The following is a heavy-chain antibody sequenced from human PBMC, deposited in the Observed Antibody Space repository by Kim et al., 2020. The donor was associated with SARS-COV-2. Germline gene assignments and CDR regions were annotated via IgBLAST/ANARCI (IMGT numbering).Heavy chain of an antibody. CDR3: ARVYSSGAGVFDN. J-gene: IGHJ4*02. V-gene: IGHV3-7*04. CDR2: IKEDGSEK. Sequence: GGSLRLSCAASGFTFSSYWMSWVRQAPGKGLEWVAHIKEDGSEKYYVDSVKGRFTISRDNAKNSLYLQMNSLRAEDTAVYYCARVYSSGAGVFDNWGQGTLVTVSS. D-gene: IGHD6-19*01. CDR1: GFTFSSYW.